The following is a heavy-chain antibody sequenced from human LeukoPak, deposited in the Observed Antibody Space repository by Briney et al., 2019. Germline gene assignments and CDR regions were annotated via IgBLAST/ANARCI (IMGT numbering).Heavy chain of an antibody. CDR2: INHSGST. V-gene: IGHV4-34*01. Sequence: SETLSLTCAVYGGSFSGYYWSWIRQPPGKGLEWIGEINHSGSTNYDPSLKSRVTISVDTSKNQFSRKLSSVTAADTAVYYCARGRNPRTAGYCSGGSCYRIGMDVWGQGTTVTVSS. J-gene: IGHJ6*02. CDR1: GGSFSGYY. CDR3: ARGRNPRTAGYCSGGSCYRIGMDV. D-gene: IGHD2-15*01.